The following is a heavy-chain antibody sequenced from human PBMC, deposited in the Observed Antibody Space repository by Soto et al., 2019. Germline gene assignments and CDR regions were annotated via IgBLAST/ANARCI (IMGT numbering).Heavy chain of an antibody. J-gene: IGHJ4*02. CDR1: GGSISKRSHY. CDR2: IYYSGST. Sequence: QLQLQESGPGLVKPSETLSLTCTVSGGSISKRSHYWGWIRQPPGKGLEWIGSIYYSGSTYYNSSLESRVTISVDTSKNQFSLKLSSVTAADTAVYYCARHDYYGSGSYSWGQGTLVSVSS. CDR3: ARHDYYGSGSYS. V-gene: IGHV4-39*01. D-gene: IGHD3-10*01.